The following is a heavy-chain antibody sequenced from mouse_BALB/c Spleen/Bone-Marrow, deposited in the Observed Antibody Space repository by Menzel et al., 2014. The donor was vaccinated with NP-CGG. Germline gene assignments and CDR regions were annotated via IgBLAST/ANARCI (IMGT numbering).Heavy chain of an antibody. V-gene: IGHV7-3*02. CDR2: IRNKANGYTT. D-gene: IGHD2-4*01. CDR1: GFTFTDYY. CDR3: AREIINDYHWYFDV. Sequence: EVKLVESGGGLVQPGGSLRLSCATSGFTFTDYYMSWVRQPPGKALEWLGFIRNKANGYTTEYSASVKGRFTISRDKSQSILYLQMNTLRAEGSATYYCAREIINDYHWYFDVWGAGTTVTVPS. J-gene: IGHJ1*01.